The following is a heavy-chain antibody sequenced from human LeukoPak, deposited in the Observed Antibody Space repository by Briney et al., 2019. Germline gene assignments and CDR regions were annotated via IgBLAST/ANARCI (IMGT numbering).Heavy chain of an antibody. V-gene: IGHV3-73*01. CDR1: GFTFSGSA. CDR3: TRLGGNDAFDI. CDR2: IRGKANSYAT. J-gene: IGHJ3*02. Sequence: GGSLKLSCAASGFTFSGSAMHWVRQASGKGLEWVGRIRGKANSYATAYAASVKGRFTISRDDSKNTAYLQMNSLKTEDTAVYYCTRLGGNDAFDIWGQGTMVTVSS. D-gene: IGHD4-23*01.